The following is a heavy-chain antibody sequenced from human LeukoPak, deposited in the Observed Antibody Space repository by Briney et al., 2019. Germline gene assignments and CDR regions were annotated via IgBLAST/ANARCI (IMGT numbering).Heavy chain of an antibody. V-gene: IGHV3-7*01. D-gene: IGHD3-22*01. Sequence: GGSLRLSCAASGFTFSSYWMSWVRQAPGKGLEWVANIKQDGSEKYYVDSVKGRFTISRDNAKNSLYLQMNSLRAEDTAVYCCARFGGDYYDSSGYYYDTFDYWGQGTLVTVSS. CDR2: IKQDGSEK. J-gene: IGHJ4*02. CDR3: ARFGGDYYDSSGYYYDTFDY. CDR1: GFTFSSYW.